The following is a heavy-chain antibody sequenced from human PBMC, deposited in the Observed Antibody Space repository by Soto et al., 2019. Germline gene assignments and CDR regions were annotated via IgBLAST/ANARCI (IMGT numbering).Heavy chain of an antibody. V-gene: IGHV4-31*03. CDR1: GGSISSGGYY. CDR3: ARAPDSSPLYYFDY. D-gene: IGHD3-22*01. CDR2: IYYSGST. J-gene: IGHJ4*02. Sequence: PSETLSLTCTVSGGSISSGGYYRSWIRQHPGKGLEWIGYIYYSGSTYYNPSLKSRVTISVDTSKNQFSLKLSSVTAADTAVYYCARAPDSSPLYYFDYWGQGTLVTVSS.